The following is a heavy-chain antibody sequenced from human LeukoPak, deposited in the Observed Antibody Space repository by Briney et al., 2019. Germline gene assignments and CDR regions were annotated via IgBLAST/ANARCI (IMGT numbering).Heavy chain of an antibody. V-gene: IGHV4-59*01. CDR1: GGSISSYY. Sequence: PSETLSLTCTVAGGSISSYYWSWIRQPPGKGLEWIGYIYYSGSTNYNPSLKSRVTISVDTSKNQFSLKLSSVTAADTAVYYCARGRVVTSFDYWGQGTLVTVSS. D-gene: IGHD3-22*01. CDR3: ARGRVVTSFDY. CDR2: IYYSGST. J-gene: IGHJ4*02.